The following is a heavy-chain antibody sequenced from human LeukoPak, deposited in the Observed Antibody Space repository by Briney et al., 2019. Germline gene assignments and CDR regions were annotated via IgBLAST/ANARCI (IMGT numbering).Heavy chain of an antibody. J-gene: IGHJ5*02. V-gene: IGHV4-61*02. CDR2: IYTSGST. CDR3: AREGYYDFWSGYLSWFDP. CDR1: GGSISSGSYY. Sequence: SETLSLTCTVSGGSISSGSYYWSWIRQPAGTGLEWIGRIYTSGSTNYNPSLKSRVTISVDTSKNQFSLKLSSVTAADTAVYYCAREGYYDFWSGYLSWFDPWGQGTLVTVSS. D-gene: IGHD3-3*01.